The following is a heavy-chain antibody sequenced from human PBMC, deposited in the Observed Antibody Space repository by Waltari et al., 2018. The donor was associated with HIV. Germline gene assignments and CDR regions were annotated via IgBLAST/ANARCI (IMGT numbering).Heavy chain of an antibody. CDR2: IIGDIAYI. D-gene: IGHD1-1*01. V-gene: IGHV3-21*02. Sequence: EVQLVESGGGLVRPGGYLRLYYAASGFTLRSHAMSWVRQAPGKGLWWLASIIGDIAYIAYSGRVHGQYTISRDNADGALFLQRNSLRAEDTALYYFVREDPPFKTCASSNCPLDFWGDGTLVTVSS. CDR3: VREDPPFKTCASSNCPLDF. CDR1: GFTLRSHA. J-gene: IGHJ4*01.